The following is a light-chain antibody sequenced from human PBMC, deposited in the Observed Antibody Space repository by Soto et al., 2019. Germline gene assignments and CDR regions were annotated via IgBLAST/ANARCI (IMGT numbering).Light chain of an antibody. J-gene: IGKJ3*01. CDR3: QQYNNWPPFT. CDR1: QSVSTN. V-gene: IGKV3-15*01. CDR2: GAS. Sequence: EIVMTQSPATLSVSPGERATLSCRASQSVSTNLAWYQQKPGQGPRLLIYGASTRATGIPARFSGGGSGTEFTLTISSLQSEDFAVYYCQQYNNWPPFTFGPGTKVDVK.